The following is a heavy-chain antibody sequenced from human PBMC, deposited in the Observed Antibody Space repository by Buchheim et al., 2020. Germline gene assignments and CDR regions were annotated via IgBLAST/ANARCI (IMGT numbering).Heavy chain of an antibody. CDR1: GFSFSSYA. V-gene: IGHV3-23*01. CDR3: VKGTLPYCSGGICYPLDY. CDR2: ISASGDST. J-gene: IGHJ4*02. D-gene: IGHD2-15*01. Sequence: EVQLLDSGGGLVQPGGSLRLSCATSGFSFSSYAVSWVRQAPGKRLEWVSSISASGDSTYHADSVKGRFTLSRDTSTNTVFSQMNSLRAEDTAVYYCVKGTLPYCSGGICYPLDYWGQGTL.